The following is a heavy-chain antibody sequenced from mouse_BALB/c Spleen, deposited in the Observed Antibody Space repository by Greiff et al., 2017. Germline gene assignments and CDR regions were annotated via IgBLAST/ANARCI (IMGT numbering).Heavy chain of an antibody. J-gene: IGHJ1*01. CDR1: GFTFSSYG. CDR2: ISSGGSYT. CDR3: ARPGSSSYWYFDV. D-gene: IGHD1-1*01. V-gene: IGHV5-6*01. Sequence: EVQGVESGGDLVKPGGSLKLSCAASGFTFSSYGMSWVRQTPDKRLEWVATISSGGSYTYYPDSVKGRFTISRDNAKNTLYLQMSSLKSEDTAMYYCARPGSSSYWYFDVWGAGTTVTVSS.